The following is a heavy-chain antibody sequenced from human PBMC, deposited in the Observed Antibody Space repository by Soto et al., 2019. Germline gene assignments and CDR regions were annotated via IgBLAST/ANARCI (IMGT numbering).Heavy chain of an antibody. CDR1: GGSISSYD. V-gene: IGHV4-59*01. J-gene: IGHJ5*02. D-gene: IGHD6-13*01. CDR2: IYYSGST. CDR3: ARDHIAAAGYNWFDP. Sequence: SDTQCLTCPVSGGSISSYDWSWIRPPPGKGLEWIGYIYYSGSTNYNPSLKSRVTISVDTSKNQFSLKLSSVTAADTAVYYCARDHIAAAGYNWFDPWGQGTLVTVSS.